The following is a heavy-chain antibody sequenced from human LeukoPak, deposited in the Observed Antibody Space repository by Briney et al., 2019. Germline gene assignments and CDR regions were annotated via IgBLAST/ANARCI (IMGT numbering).Heavy chain of an antibody. CDR3: AKGLYSSSWYNYYYYYGMDV. Sequence: PGGSLRLSCAASGFTFDDYAMHWVRQAPGKGLEWVSGIRWNSGSIGYADSVKGRFTISRDNAKNSLYLQMNSLRAEDTALYYCAKGLYSSSWYNYYYYYGMDVWGQGTTVTVSS. D-gene: IGHD6-13*01. V-gene: IGHV3-9*01. CDR1: GFTFDDYA. J-gene: IGHJ6*02. CDR2: IRWNSGSI.